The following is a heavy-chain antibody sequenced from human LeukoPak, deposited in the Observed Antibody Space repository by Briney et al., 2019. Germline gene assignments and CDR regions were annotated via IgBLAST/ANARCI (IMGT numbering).Heavy chain of an antibody. V-gene: IGHV4-59*01. J-gene: IGHJ6*02. CDR2: MYYTGST. CDR1: GVSISNYY. CDR3: ARAIEDPHDYFYGMDV. Sequence: PSETLSFTCSVSGVSISNYYWIWIRQPPGRGLEWIGYMYYTGSTNSNPSLKSRVAISLDTSKNQFSLNLTSVTAADTAVYYCARAIEDPHDYFYGMDVWGQGRTVTVSS. D-gene: IGHD2-15*01.